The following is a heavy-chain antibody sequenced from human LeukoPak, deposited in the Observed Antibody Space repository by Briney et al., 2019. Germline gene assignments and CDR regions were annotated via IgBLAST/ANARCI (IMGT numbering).Heavy chain of an antibody. CDR1: GGSIRSSSYY. Sequence: SETLSLTCTVAGGSIRSSSYYWGWIRQPPGKGLEWIGSIYYSGSTYYNPSLKSRVTISVDTSKNHFPLKLNSVTAADTAVYYCAKSNGSGLVDIWGQGTMVTVSS. J-gene: IGHJ3*02. CDR3: AKSNGSGLVDI. CDR2: IYYSGST. V-gene: IGHV4-39*06. D-gene: IGHD3-10*01.